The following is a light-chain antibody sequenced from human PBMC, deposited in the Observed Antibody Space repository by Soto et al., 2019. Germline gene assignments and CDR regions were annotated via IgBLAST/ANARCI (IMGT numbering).Light chain of an antibody. CDR3: RQYGDSPRT. V-gene: IGKV3-20*01. CDR1: QSVNSTY. CDR2: GVS. Sequence: EIVLTQSPGTLSLSPGERATLSCRASQSVNSTYLAWHQQKRGQAPRLVIYGVSSRATGIPDRFSGSGSGTDFTLTISRLEPEDFAVYYCRQYGDSPRTFGQGTKVEV. J-gene: IGKJ1*01.